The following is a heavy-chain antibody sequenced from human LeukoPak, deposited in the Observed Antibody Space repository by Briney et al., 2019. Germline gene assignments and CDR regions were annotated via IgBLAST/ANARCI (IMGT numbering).Heavy chain of an antibody. D-gene: IGHD5-18*01. J-gene: IGHJ4*02. V-gene: IGHV4-31*03. CDR1: GGSISSGGYY. Sequence: SETLSLTSTVSGGSISSGGYYWSWIRQHPGKGLEWIGYIYYSGSTYYNPSLKSRVTISVDTSKNQFSLKLSSVTAADTAVYYCARSWIQLWLLDYWGQGTLVTVSS. CDR3: ARSWIQLWLLDY. CDR2: IYYSGST.